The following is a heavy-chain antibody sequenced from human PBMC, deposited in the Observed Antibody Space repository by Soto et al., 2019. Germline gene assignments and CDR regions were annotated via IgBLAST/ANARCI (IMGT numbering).Heavy chain of an antibody. CDR2: ISSNGGST. CDR3: ARSLNFVVVPAAFDY. CDR1: GFTFSSYA. D-gene: IGHD2-2*01. Sequence: GGSLRLSCAASGFTFSSYAMHWVRQAPGKGLEYVSAISSNGGSTYYANSVKGRFTISRDNSKNTLYLQMGSLRAEDMAVYYCARSLNFVVVPAAFDYWGQGTLVTVSS. V-gene: IGHV3-64*01. J-gene: IGHJ4*02.